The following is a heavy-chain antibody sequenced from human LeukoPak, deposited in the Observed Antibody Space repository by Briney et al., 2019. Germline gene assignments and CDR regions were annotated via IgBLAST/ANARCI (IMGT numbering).Heavy chain of an antibody. CDR2: IFPGASDT. J-gene: IGHJ4*02. CDR1: GYSFPSHW. V-gene: IGHV5-51*01. Sequence: GESLKISCKGSGYSFPSHWIGWVRQMPGKGLEWMGIIFPGASDTRYSPSFQGQVTISADKSISTAYLQWNSLKASDTAIYYCARRDDLLGLDCWGQGTLVTVSS. D-gene: IGHD3-10*01. CDR3: ARRDDLLGLDC.